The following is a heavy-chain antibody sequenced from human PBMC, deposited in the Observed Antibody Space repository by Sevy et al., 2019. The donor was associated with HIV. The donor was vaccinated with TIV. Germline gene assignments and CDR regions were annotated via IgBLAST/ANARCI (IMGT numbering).Heavy chain of an antibody. V-gene: IGHV3-7*03. D-gene: IGHD1-26*01. Sequence: GGSLRLSCAASGFTFSSYWMSWVRQAPGKGLEWVANIKQDGSEKYYVDSVKGRFTISRDNAKNSLYLQMNSLRAEDTAVYYCARDTSSFHYSGSYYFYYYYYMDVWGKGTTVTASS. CDR3: ARDTSSFHYSGSYYFYYYYYMDV. J-gene: IGHJ6*03. CDR2: IKQDGSEK. CDR1: GFTFSSYW.